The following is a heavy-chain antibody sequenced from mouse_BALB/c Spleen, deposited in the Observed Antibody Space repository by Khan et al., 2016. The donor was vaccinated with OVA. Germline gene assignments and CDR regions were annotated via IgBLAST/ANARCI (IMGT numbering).Heavy chain of an antibody. CDR2: IWGDGST. CDR3: AKFTPDYYSMDY. D-gene: IGHD1-1*01. CDR1: GFSLSSYG. J-gene: IGHJ4*01. Sequence: VELVESGPGLVAPSQSLSITCTVSGFSLSSYGVNGVRQPPGKGLEWLGVIWGDGSTNYHSALISRLIITKDNSKSQVFLKLNSLQTDDTATYYCAKFTPDYYSMDYWGQGTSVTVSS. V-gene: IGHV2-3*01.